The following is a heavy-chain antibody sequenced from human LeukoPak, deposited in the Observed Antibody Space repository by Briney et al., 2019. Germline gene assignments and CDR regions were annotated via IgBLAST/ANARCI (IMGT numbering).Heavy chain of an antibody. CDR1: GFTFSTYS. V-gene: IGHV3-21*01. CDR2: IYTSAKYI. Sequence: RGSLRLSCAASGFTFSTYSMNWVRQAPGKGLEWVSFIYTSAKYIYYGESMKGRFTISRDNAQNSLYLHMNGLRPEDTAVYYCARGRSITLLRGFAMSDGFDSWGQGTMVTVSS. J-gene: IGHJ3*02. CDR3: ARGRSITLLRGFAMSDGFDS. D-gene: IGHD3-10*01.